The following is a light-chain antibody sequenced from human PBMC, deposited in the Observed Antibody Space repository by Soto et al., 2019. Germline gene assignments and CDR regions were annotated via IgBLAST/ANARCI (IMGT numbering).Light chain of an antibody. Sequence: EIVLTPSPATLSVSPGERATLSCRASQSVSDNLAWYQQKPGQAPRLLIYDASTRATGIPARFGGSGSGIEFTLTISSLQSEDFAVYFCQQYNNWPWTFGQGTKVEIK. CDR2: DAS. J-gene: IGKJ1*01. V-gene: IGKV3-15*01. CDR1: QSVSDN. CDR3: QQYNNWPWT.